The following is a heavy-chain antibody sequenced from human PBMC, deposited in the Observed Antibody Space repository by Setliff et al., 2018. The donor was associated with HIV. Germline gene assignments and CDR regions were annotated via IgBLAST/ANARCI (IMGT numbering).Heavy chain of an antibody. CDR1: GGSITRTPYY. V-gene: IGHV4-39*01. Sequence: SETLSLTCTVSGGSITRTPYYWGWIRQPPGKGLEWIGSIHHSGTAYDNPSLKSRVTISVDPSKNQILLRLSSVTAADTAVYYCVRSSGGMVPNYWGQGTLVTVSS. CDR2: IHHSGTA. D-gene: IGHD3-10*01. CDR3: VRSSGGMVPNY. J-gene: IGHJ4*02.